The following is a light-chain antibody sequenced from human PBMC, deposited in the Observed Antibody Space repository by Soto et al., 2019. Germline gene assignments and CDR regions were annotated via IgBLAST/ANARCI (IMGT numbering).Light chain of an antibody. Sequence: QSVRTQPASVSGSPGQSSTISCTGTSSDLGGYNFVSWYQHHPGKAPKLMIYQVSNRPSGVSNRFSGSKSGNTASLTISGLQAEDEADYYCCSYTSSSPYVFGTGTKLTVL. J-gene: IGLJ1*01. CDR1: SSDLGGYNF. CDR3: CSYTSSSPYV. CDR2: QVS. V-gene: IGLV2-14*01.